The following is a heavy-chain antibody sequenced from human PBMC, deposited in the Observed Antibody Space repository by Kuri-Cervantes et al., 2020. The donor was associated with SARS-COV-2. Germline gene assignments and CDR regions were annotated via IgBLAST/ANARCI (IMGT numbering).Heavy chain of an antibody. J-gene: IGHJ6*02. CDR2: INSDGSST. V-gene: IGHV3-74*01. CDR3: AREEVVVVPAAIWGRLYYYYYGMDV. CDR1: GFTFSSYW. D-gene: IGHD2-2*02. Sequence: GESLKISCAASGFTFSSYWMHWVRQAPGKGLVWVSRINSDGSSTSYADSVKGRFTISRDNAKNTLYLQMNSLRAEDTAVYYCAREEVVVVPAAIWGRLYYYYYGMDVWGQGTTVTVSS.